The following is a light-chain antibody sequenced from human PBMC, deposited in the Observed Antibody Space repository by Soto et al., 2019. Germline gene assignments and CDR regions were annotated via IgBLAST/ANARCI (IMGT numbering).Light chain of an antibody. Sequence: EIVLTQSPATLSLSPGERATLSCGASQSVTGSYLAWYQQKPGLAPRLLIYDVSYRATGIPDRFSGSGSGTDFTLTISRLEPEDFAVYYCQQYGSSPQTFGQGTELEIK. V-gene: IGKV3D-20*01. CDR2: DVS. J-gene: IGKJ2*01. CDR3: QQYGSSPQT. CDR1: QSVTGSY.